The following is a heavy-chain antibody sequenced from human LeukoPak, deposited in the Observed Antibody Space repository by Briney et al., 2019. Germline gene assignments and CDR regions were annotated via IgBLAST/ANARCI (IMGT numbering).Heavy chain of an antibody. V-gene: IGHV3-74*01. D-gene: IGHD2-2*03. Sequence: PGGSLRLSCAPSGFTFSSYWMHWVRQAPGKGLVWVSRINSDGSSTTYADFVKGRFTISRDNAKNTLYLQMNSLRAEDTAVYYCARDGYCSSGTCYGKDYWGQGTLVTVSS. CDR2: INSDGSST. CDR3: ARDGYCSSGTCYGKDY. J-gene: IGHJ4*02. CDR1: GFTFSSYW.